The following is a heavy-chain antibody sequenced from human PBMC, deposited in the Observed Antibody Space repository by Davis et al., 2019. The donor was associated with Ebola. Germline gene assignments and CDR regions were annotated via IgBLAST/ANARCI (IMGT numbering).Heavy chain of an antibody. CDR3: ARLAFWSGYIPYYYGMDV. CDR1: GGSIISYY. CDR2: IYYSGST. Sequence: SETLSLTCSVSGGSIISYYWSWIRQPPGKGLEWIGSIYYSGSTYYNPSLKSRVTISVDTSKNQFSLKLSSVTAADTAVYYCARLAFWSGYIPYYYGMDVWGKGTTVTVSS. V-gene: IGHV4-39*01. D-gene: IGHD3-3*01. J-gene: IGHJ6*04.